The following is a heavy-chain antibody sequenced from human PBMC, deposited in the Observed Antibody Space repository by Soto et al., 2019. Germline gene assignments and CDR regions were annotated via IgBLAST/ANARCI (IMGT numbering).Heavy chain of an antibody. V-gene: IGHV4-31*03. Sequence: QVQLQESGPGLVKPSQTLSLTCTVSGGSISSGGYYWSWIRQHPGKGLEWIGYIYYSGSTYYNPSLKSRVTISVDTSKNQFSLKLSSVTAADTAIYYCARLYYYDSSGYFHVPSWGQGTLVTDSS. J-gene: IGHJ4*02. CDR3: ARLYYYDSSGYFHVPS. CDR2: IYYSGST. CDR1: GGSISSGGYY. D-gene: IGHD3-22*01.